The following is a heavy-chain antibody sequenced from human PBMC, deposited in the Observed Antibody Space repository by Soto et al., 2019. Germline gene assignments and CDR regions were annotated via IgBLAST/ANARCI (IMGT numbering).Heavy chain of an antibody. CDR1: GFSLSTPGVG. V-gene: IGHV2-5*01. CDR2: HYWNDDK. Sequence: QITLTESGPPLVKPTQTLTLTCTFSGFSLSTPGVGVVWIRQPPGKALEWLSLHYWNDDKRYSSSLGSRLTTTKTTSKTVLVLTMPTVDPVTTPPSSCPPFLPTMTPGSFTSWAKGT. D-gene: IGHD4-17*01. CDR3: PPFLPTMTPGSFTS. J-gene: IGHJ5*02.